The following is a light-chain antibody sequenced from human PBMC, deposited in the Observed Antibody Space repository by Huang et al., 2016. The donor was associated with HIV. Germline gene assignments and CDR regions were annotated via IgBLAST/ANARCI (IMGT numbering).Light chain of an antibody. J-gene: IGKJ2*01. Sequence: DIQMTQSPSSLSASVGDRVTITCQASQGIANHLNWYQQKPGKAPKLLIYDASSLETGVPSRVSGSGSRTDFTLTSRSLQPEDIATYYCQQFYNVPRTFGQGTKLEIK. CDR2: DAS. CDR1: QGIANH. V-gene: IGKV1-33*01. CDR3: QQFYNVPRT.